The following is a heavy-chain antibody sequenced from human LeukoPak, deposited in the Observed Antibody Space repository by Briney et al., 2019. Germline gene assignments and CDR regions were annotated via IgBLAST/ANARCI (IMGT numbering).Heavy chain of an antibody. J-gene: IGHJ4*02. V-gene: IGHV1-18*01. Sequence: ASVKVSCKASGYTFTSYGISWVRQAPGQGLEWMGWISAYNGNTNYAQKLQGRVTMTTNTSTSTAYMELRSLRSDDTAVYYCARGRRRNYYDSSGCPDYWGQGTLVTVSS. CDR2: ISAYNGNT. CDR3: ARGRRRNYYDSSGCPDY. D-gene: IGHD3-22*01. CDR1: GYTFTSYG.